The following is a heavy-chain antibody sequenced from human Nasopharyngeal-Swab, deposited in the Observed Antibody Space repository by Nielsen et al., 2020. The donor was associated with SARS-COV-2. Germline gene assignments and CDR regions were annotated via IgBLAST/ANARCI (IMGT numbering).Heavy chain of an antibody. J-gene: IGHJ4*02. Sequence: GGSLRLSCAASGFTFNYYWMNWLRQAPGKGLEWVAIIKPDGSEKYYVDSVKGRFNISRDNAKNSLYLQMNSLRAEDTAVYYCARDYWWSFDYWGQGTLVTVSS. V-gene: IGHV3-7*03. D-gene: IGHD2-15*01. CDR1: GFTFNYYW. CDR3: ARDYWWSFDY. CDR2: IKPDGSEK.